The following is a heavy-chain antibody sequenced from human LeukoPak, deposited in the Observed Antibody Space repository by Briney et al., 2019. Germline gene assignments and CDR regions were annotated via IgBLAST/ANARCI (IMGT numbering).Heavy chain of an antibody. D-gene: IGHD5-18*01. CDR1: GGSINNYY. CDR2: LYYSGST. J-gene: IGHJ4*02. V-gene: IGHV4-59*01. Sequence: SETLSPTCTVSGGSINNYYWSWIRQPPGKGLERIGYLYYSGSTNYNPSLKSRVTISVDTSKNQFFLKLSSVTAADTAVYYCARVNSGHSYGNFDYWGQGTLVTVSS. CDR3: ARVNSGHSYGNFDY.